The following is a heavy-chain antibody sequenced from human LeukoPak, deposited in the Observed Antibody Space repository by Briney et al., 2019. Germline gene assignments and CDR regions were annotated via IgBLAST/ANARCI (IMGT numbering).Heavy chain of an antibody. CDR1: GGSISSRRYY. V-gene: IGHV4-39*01. CDR3: ARKVRPDYSRFDY. CDR2: MHYSGNT. D-gene: IGHD4/OR15-4a*01. J-gene: IGHJ4*02. Sequence: SETLSLTCNVSGGSISSRRYYWGWLRQPPGQGLEWIGSMHYSGNTHYHPSPNRRLTIPVDTSNHQSSLQPSSVTAADTAVYYCARKVRPDYSRFDYWGQGTLVTVSS.